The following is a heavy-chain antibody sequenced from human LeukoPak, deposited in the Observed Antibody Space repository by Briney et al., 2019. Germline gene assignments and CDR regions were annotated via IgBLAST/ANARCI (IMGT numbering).Heavy chain of an antibody. CDR1: GFTFDDYA. D-gene: IGHD5-12*01. V-gene: IGHV3-9*01. CDR3: AAMQWLRPSRGWFDP. Sequence: GRSLRLSCAASGFTFDDYAMHWVRQAPGKGLEWVSGISWNSGNIGYADSVKGRFTISRDNAKNSLYLQMNSLRAEDTALYYCAAMQWLRPSRGWFDPWGQGTLVTVSS. CDR2: ISWNSGNI. J-gene: IGHJ5*02.